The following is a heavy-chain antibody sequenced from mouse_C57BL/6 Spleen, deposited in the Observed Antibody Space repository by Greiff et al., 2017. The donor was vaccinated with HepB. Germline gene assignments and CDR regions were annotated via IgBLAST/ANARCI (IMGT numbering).Heavy chain of an antibody. Sequence: QVQLQQPGAELVKPGASVKLSCKASGYTFTSYWMQWVKQRPGQGLEWIGEIDPSDSYTNYNQKFKGKATLTVDTSSSTAYMQLSSLTSEDSAVYYCARWTSHDYGSTWFAYWGQGTLVTVSA. J-gene: IGHJ3*01. CDR2: IDPSDSYT. D-gene: IGHD1-1*01. CDR1: GYTFTSYW. CDR3: ARWTSHDYGSTWFAY. V-gene: IGHV1-50*01.